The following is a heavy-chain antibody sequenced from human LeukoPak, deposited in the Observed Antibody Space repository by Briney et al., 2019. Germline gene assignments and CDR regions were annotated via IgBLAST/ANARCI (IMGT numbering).Heavy chain of an antibody. CDR3: AKDGDTMSGTYYYDMDV. Sequence: GGSLRLSCAASGFTFSNFGMHWVRQAPGKGLEWVAFIRYDGSNKYYADYVKGRFTISRDNSKNPLYLQMNSLRGEDTAVYYCAKDGDTMSGTYYYDMDVWGKGTTVTIS. CDR1: GFTFSNFG. V-gene: IGHV3-30*02. CDR2: IRYDGSNK. D-gene: IGHD1-26*01. J-gene: IGHJ6*03.